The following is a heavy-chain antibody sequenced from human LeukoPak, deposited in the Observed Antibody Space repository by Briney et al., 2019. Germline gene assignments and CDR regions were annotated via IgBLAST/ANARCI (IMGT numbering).Heavy chain of an antibody. CDR2: MYYTGVS. V-gene: IGHV4-59*01. Sequence: SETLSLTCTFSGGSISSYHWNWIRQTPGKGLEWIRYMYYTGVSNYNPSLKSRVAISVDSSKNQFSLKVTSVTAADTAIYYCTTIKRGDIFGYFDFWGQGALVTVSS. D-gene: IGHD5-18*01. CDR1: GGSISSYH. J-gene: IGHJ4*02. CDR3: TTIKRGDIFGYFDF.